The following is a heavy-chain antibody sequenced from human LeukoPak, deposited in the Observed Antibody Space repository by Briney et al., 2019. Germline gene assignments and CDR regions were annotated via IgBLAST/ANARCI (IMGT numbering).Heavy chain of an antibody. Sequence: GGSLRLSCAASGFTFSNYAVNWVRQPPGKGLEWVSYISSSGSDIYYADSVRGRFTISRDNAKNSLYLQMNSLRAEDTALYYCARDRGAVDYWGQGTLVTVSS. CDR1: GFTFSNYA. CDR3: ARDRGAVDY. V-gene: IGHV3-48*01. CDR2: ISSSGSDI. D-gene: IGHD4/OR15-4a*01. J-gene: IGHJ4*02.